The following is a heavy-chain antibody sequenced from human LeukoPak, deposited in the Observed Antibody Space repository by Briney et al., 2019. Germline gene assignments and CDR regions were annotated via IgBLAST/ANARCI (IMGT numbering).Heavy chain of an antibody. V-gene: IGHV3-23*01. CDR2: ISGSGSST. J-gene: IGHJ6*03. CDR1: GFTFSSYA. CDR3: ARGPWGGYYYYMDV. Sequence: GGSLRLSCAASGFTFSSYAMSWARQAPGKGLEWVSGISGSGSSTYYADSVKGRFTISRDNSKNTLYLQMNSLRPEDTAIYYCARGPWGGYYYYMDVWGKGTTVTVSS. D-gene: IGHD3-16*01.